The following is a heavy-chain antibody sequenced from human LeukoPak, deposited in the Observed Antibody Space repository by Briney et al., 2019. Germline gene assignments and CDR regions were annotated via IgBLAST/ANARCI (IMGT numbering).Heavy chain of an antibody. CDR3: ARGYVLYYDFWSGYLYDY. Sequence: PGGSLRLSCAASGFIFSNSAMNWVRQPPGKGLEWIGEINHSGSTNYNPSLKSRVTISVDTSKNQFSLKLSSVTAADTAVYYCARGYVLYYDFWSGYLYDYWGQGTLVTVSS. CDR1: GFIFSNSA. V-gene: IGHV4-34*01. CDR2: INHSGST. J-gene: IGHJ4*02. D-gene: IGHD3-3*01.